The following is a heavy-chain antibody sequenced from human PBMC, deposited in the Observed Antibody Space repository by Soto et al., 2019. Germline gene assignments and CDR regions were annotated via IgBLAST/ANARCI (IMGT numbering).Heavy chain of an antibody. Sequence: SQTLPLTCAISGDSVSSNSAAWNWIRQSPSRGLEWLGRTYYRSKWYNDYAVSVKSRITINPDTSKNQFSLQLNSVTPEDTAVYYCARSPQLAHLPEYFQHWGQGTLVTVSS. CDR2: TYYRSKWYN. CDR3: ARSPQLAHLPEYFQH. J-gene: IGHJ1*01. D-gene: IGHD6-13*01. V-gene: IGHV6-1*01. CDR1: GDSVSSNSAA.